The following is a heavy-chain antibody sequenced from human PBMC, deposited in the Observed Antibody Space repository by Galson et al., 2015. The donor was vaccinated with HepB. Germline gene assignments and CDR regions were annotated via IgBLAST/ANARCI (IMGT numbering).Heavy chain of an antibody. CDR2: ISYDGSNK. V-gene: IGHV3-30*04. CDR1: GFTFNSYA. Sequence: SLRLSCAASGFTFNSYAMHWVRQAPGKGLEWVAVISYDGSNKYYADSVKGRFTISRDNSKNTLYLQMNSLRAEDTAVYYCARDLAPYYDILTGYMPDYYYYYGMDVWGQGTTVTVSS. CDR3: ARDLAPYYDILTGYMPDYYYYYGMDV. D-gene: IGHD3-9*01. J-gene: IGHJ6*02.